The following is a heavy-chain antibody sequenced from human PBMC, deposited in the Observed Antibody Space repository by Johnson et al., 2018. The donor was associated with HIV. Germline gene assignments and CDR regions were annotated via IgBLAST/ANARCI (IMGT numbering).Heavy chain of an antibody. CDR2: ISWDRGNI. CDR3: ARESGHAFDI. CDR1: GFTFDDYG. Sequence: EVQLVESGGGLVQPGRSLRLSCAASGFTFDDYGMYWVRQAPGKGLEWVSGISWDRGNIDYADSVKGRFTISRDNAKNSLYLQMNSLRPDDTALYYCARESGHAFDIWGQGTMVTVSS. J-gene: IGHJ3*02. D-gene: IGHD3-3*01. V-gene: IGHV3-9*01.